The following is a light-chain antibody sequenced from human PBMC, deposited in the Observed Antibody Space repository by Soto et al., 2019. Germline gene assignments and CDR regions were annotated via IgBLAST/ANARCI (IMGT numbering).Light chain of an antibody. CDR3: CSYAGISTFYVV. CDR2: EVS. V-gene: IGLV2-23*02. J-gene: IGLJ2*01. CDR1: SSDVGSYNL. Sequence: QSVLTQPASVSGSPGQSITISCTGTSSDVGSYNLVSWYQQHPGKAPKLMIYEVSKRPSGVSNRFSGSKSGNTASLTISGLQAEEEADYYCCSYAGISTFYVVFGGGTQLTVL.